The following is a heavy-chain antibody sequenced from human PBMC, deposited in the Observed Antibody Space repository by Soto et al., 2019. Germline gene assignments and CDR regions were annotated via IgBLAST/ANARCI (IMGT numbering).Heavy chain of an antibody. CDR1: GFTLSIYS. V-gene: IGHV3-48*02. Sequence: EVPLVESGGGLVQRGGSVRLSCAASGFTLSIYSMNWVRQAPRKGLEWVSYISGNGDSIYYADSVKGRFTISRDNAKNSLYLQMNSLRDEDTAVYYCARGFALQYGVDVWGQGTTVTVSS. J-gene: IGHJ6*02. D-gene: IGHD3-10*01. CDR3: ARGFALQYGVDV. CDR2: ISGNGDSI.